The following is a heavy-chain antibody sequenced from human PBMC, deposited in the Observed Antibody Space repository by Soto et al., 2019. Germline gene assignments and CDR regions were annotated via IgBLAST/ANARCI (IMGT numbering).Heavy chain of an antibody. Sequence: SETLSLTCTVSGGSISSGGYYWYWIRQHPGKGLEWIGYIYYSGSTYYNPSLKSRVTISVDRSKNQFSLKLSSVTAADTAVYYCARAYSSSWDAFDIWGQGTMVTVSS. J-gene: IGHJ3*02. D-gene: IGHD6-13*01. CDR1: GGSISSGGYY. V-gene: IGHV4-31*03. CDR3: ARAYSSSWDAFDI. CDR2: IYYSGST.